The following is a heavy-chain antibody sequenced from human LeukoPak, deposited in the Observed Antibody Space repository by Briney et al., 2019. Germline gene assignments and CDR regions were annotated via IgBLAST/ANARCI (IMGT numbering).Heavy chain of an antibody. V-gene: IGHV4-30-2*01. Sequence: TLSLTCTVSGGSISSGGYYWSWIRQPPGKGLEWIGYIYHSGSTYYNPSLKSRVTISVDRSKNQFSLKLSSVTAADTAVYYCARVGPPDAFDIWGQGTMVTVSS. CDR2: IYHSGST. CDR3: ARVGPPDAFDI. CDR1: GGSISSGGYY. J-gene: IGHJ3*02.